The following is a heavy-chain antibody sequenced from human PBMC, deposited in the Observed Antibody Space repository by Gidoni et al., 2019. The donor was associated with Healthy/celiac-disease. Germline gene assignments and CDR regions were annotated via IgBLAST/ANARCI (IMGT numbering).Heavy chain of an antibody. V-gene: IGHV4-34*01. J-gene: IGHJ4*02. CDR2: INHSGST. CDR1: GWSFSGSY. Sequence: QVQLQQWGAGLLKPSETLSLTCAVYGWSFSGSYWSWIRQPPGKGLEWIGEINHSGSTNYNPSLKSRVTISVDTSKNQFSLKLSSVTAADTAVYYCARGGYGDYGYYFDYWGQGTLVTVSS. D-gene: IGHD4-17*01. CDR3: ARGGYGDYGYYFDY.